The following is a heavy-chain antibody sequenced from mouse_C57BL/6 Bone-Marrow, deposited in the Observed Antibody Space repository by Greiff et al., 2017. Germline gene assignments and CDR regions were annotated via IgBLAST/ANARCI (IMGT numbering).Heavy chain of an antibody. CDR2: IRNKANGYTT. J-gene: IGHJ2*01. CDR3: ARYRGLLDY. Sequence: EVQRVESGGGLVQPGGSLSLSCAASGFTFTDYYMSWVRQPPGKALEWLGFIRNKANGYTTEYSASVKGRFTISRDNSQSILYLQMNALRAEDSATYYCARYRGLLDYWGQGTTLTVSS. CDR1: GFTFTDYY. V-gene: IGHV7-3*01. D-gene: IGHD3-1*01.